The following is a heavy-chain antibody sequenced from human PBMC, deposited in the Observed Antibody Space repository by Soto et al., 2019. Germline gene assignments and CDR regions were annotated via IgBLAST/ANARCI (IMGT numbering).Heavy chain of an antibody. CDR1: GYTFTSYG. J-gene: IGHJ4*02. Sequence: ASVKVSCKASGYTFTSYGIRWVRQAPGQGLEGMGWISGYNGNTNYAQKAQGRVTMTTDTSTSADYMELRSLNPGDTAGYYCARTKRCGYSDWGQGTLVTVSS. D-gene: IGHD3-22*01. CDR2: ISGYNGNT. V-gene: IGHV1-18*01. CDR3: ARTKRCGYSD.